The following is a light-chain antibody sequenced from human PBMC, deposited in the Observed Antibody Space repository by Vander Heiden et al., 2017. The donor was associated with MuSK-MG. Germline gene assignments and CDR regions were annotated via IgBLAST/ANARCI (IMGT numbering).Light chain of an antibody. CDR2: VNSDGSH. J-gene: IGLJ2*01. Sequence: QLVLTQSPSASASLGASVKLTCTLSSGHSSYAIAWQQQQPGKGPRYLMKVNSDGSHSKGDGIPDRFSGSSSGAERYLSISSLQSEDEADYYCQTWGPVFGGGTKLTVL. V-gene: IGLV4-69*01. CDR3: QTWGPV. CDR1: SGHSSYA.